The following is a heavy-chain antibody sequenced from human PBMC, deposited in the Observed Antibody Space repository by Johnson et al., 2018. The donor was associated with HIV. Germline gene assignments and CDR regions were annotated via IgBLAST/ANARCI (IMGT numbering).Heavy chain of an antibody. CDR2: ISYDGIN. Sequence: QVQLVESGGGLVQPGGSLRLSCAASGFTFSSYAMHWVRQAPGKGLEWVAVISYDGINKADSVKGRFTISRDNSKNTLYLQMNSLRAEDTAVYYSARGSVAGTYLHDAFDIWGQGTMVTVS. J-gene: IGHJ3*02. D-gene: IGHD1/OR15-1a*01. CDR1: GFTFSSYA. V-gene: IGHV3-30*04. CDR3: ARGSVAGTYLHDAFDI.